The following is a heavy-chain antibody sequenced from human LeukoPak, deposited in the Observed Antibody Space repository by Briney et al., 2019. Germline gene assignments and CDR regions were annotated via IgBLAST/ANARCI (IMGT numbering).Heavy chain of an antibody. Sequence: GASVKVSCKASGYTFTSYGISWVRQAPGQGLEWMGWISAYNGNTNYAQKFQGRVTITTDESTSTAYMELSSLRSEDTAVYYCARDPPTGSSSWHDGAFDIWGQGTMVTVSS. CDR3: ARDPPTGSSSWHDGAFDI. V-gene: IGHV1-18*01. J-gene: IGHJ3*02. CDR2: ISAYNGNT. D-gene: IGHD6-13*01. CDR1: GYTFTSYG.